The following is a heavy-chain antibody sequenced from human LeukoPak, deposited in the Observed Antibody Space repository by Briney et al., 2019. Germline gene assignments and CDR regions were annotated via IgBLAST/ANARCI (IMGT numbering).Heavy chain of an antibody. Sequence: PETLSLTCTVSGGSISSYYWSWIRQPAGKGLEWIGRIYISGSTNYNTPLKSRVTMSVDTSKKQFSLKLSSLTPAGTPACISGRDRDGSGKVGWFDPWRQGTLVTVSS. J-gene: IGHJ5*02. CDR2: IYISGST. V-gene: IGHV4-4*07. CDR1: GGSISSYY. D-gene: IGHD3-10*01. CDR3: GRDRDGSGKVGWFDP.